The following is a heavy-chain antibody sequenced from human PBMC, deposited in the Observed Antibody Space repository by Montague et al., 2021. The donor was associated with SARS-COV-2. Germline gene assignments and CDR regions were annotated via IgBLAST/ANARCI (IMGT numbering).Heavy chain of an antibody. Sequence: SQTRSLTCTAPGDSISSANYYWNWIRQNPGKGLEWIGYIYYTGGTHYNPSLESRLTMSIDTSKSQFSLRLSSVTAADTAVYYCARGNITPSGFDIWGQGTVVTVSS. CDR3: ARGNITPSGFDI. D-gene: IGHD1-14*01. CDR2: IYYTGGT. V-gene: IGHV4-31*03. J-gene: IGHJ3*02. CDR1: GDSISSANYY.